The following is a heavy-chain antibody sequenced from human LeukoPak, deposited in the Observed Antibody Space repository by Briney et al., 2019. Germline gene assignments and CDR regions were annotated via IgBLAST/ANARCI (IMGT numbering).Heavy chain of an antibody. D-gene: IGHD5-18*01. CDR1: GGSFSGYY. CDR2: INHSGST. Sequence: SETLSLTCAVYGGSFSGYYWSWIRQPPGKGLEWIGEINHSGSTNYNPSLKSRVTISVDTSKNQFSLRLSSLTAADTAVYYCARGALDTKTRFDYWGQGTLVTVSS. J-gene: IGHJ4*02. V-gene: IGHV4-34*01. CDR3: ARGALDTKTRFDY.